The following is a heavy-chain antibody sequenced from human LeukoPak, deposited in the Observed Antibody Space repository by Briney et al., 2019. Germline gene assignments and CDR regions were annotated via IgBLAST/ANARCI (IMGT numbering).Heavy chain of an antibody. Sequence: ASVKVSCKVSGYTLTELSMHWVRQAPGKGLEWMGGFDPEDGETTYAQKFQGRVTMTEDTSTDTAYMELSSLRSEDTAVYYCATGGIFGVVINHFDYWGQGTLVTVSS. D-gene: IGHD3-3*01. CDR1: GYTLTELS. V-gene: IGHV1-24*01. CDR3: ATGGIFGVVINHFDY. J-gene: IGHJ4*02. CDR2: FDPEDGET.